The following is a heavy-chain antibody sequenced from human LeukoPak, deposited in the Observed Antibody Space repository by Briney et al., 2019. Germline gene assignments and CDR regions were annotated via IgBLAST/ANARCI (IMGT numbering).Heavy chain of an antibody. D-gene: IGHD6-13*01. CDR1: GYTFSSYS. J-gene: IGHJ4*02. CDR3: ARPGSIAAAVRGFDY. CDR2: ISSSSSYI. V-gene: IGHV3-21*01. Sequence: PGESLRLSCAASGYTFSSYSMKWVRQAPGKGLERVPSISSSSSYIYYADSVKGRFNIYRDYAKNSLYLQMNSLRAEDTAVYYCARPGSIAAAVRGFDYWGQGTLVTVSS.